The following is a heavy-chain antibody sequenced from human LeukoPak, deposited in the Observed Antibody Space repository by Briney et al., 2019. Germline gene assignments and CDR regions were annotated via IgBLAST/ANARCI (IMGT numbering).Heavy chain of an antibody. CDR2: ISAYNGNT. CDR1: GFQFNAYG. CDR3: AKAIKSGWHGNLQREDWFDP. D-gene: IGHD6-19*01. Sequence: ASVKVSCKASGFQFNAYGVSWVRQALGQGLDWMGWISAYNGNTNYAQKFQGTVTMTTDSSMSTVYMELRSLRSDDTAIYYCAKAIKSGWHGNLQREDWFDPWGQGTLVTVSS. J-gene: IGHJ5*02. V-gene: IGHV1-18*01.